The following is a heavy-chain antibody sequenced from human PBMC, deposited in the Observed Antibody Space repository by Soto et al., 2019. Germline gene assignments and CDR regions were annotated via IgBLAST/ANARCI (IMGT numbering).Heavy chain of an antibody. V-gene: IGHV4-39*01. Sequence: QLQLQESGPGLVKPSETLSLTCTVSGGSISSSSYYWGWIRQPPGKGLEWIGSIYYSGSTYYNPSLKSRVTISVDTSKNQFSLKLSSVTAADTAVYYCARSAGRQLDPPSYFDYWGQGTLVTVSS. CDR3: ARSAGRQLDPPSYFDY. CDR2: IYYSGST. D-gene: IGHD6-6*01. J-gene: IGHJ4*02. CDR1: GGSISSSSYY.